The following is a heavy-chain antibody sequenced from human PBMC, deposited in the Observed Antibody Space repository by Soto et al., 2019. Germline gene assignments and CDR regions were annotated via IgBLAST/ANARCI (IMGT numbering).Heavy chain of an antibody. CDR2: ISAYNGNT. D-gene: IGHD6-19*01. Sequence: ASVKVSCKASGYTFTSYGISWVRQAPGQGREWMGWISAYNGNTNYAQKLQGRVTMTTDTSTSTAYMELRRLRSDDTAVYYCARERMVAVAGTRAFDIWGQGTMVTV. CDR1: GYTFTSYG. J-gene: IGHJ3*02. V-gene: IGHV1-18*01. CDR3: ARERMVAVAGTRAFDI.